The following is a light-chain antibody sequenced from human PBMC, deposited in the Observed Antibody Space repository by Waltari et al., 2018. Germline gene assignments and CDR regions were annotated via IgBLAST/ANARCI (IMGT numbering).Light chain of an antibody. CDR2: GAS. J-gene: IGKJ1*01. V-gene: IGKV1-27*01. Sequence: DIQMTQSPSSLSASIGDTVTITCRASQAITNYLAWYPQKPGKAPNLLIYGASTLQSGVPSRFSGRGFGTDFALTISSLQPEDVGVYYCQYSYRFPWTFGQGTRVEVK. CDR3: QYSYRFPWT. CDR1: QAITNY.